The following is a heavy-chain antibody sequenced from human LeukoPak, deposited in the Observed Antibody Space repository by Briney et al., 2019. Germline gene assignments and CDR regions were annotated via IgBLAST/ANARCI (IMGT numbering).Heavy chain of an antibody. CDR1: GGSFSGYY. Sequence: PSETLSLTRAVYGGSFSGYYWSWIRQPPGKGLEWIGEINHSGSTNYNPSLKSRVTISVDTSKNQFSLKLSSVTAADTAVYYCARFRRYYGSGSYYTPSLDYWGQGTLVTVSS. CDR2: INHSGST. V-gene: IGHV4-34*01. D-gene: IGHD3-10*01. J-gene: IGHJ4*02. CDR3: ARFRRYYGSGSYYTPSLDY.